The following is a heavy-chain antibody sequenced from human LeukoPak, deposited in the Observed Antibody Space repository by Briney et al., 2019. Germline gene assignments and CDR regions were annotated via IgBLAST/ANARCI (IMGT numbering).Heavy chain of an antibody. Sequence: TPSETLSLTCTVSGGSISSYYWSWIRQPPGKGLEWIGYIYYSGSTNYNPSLKSRVTISVDTSKNQFSLKLSSVTAADTAVYYCARIGHEDYYFDYWGQGTLVTASS. CDR2: IYYSGST. CDR3: ARIGHEDYYFDY. J-gene: IGHJ4*02. CDR1: GGSISSYY. V-gene: IGHV4-59*01.